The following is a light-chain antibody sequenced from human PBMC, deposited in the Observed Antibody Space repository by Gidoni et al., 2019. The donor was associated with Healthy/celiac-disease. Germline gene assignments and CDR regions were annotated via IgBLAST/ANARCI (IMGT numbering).Light chain of an antibody. CDR3: QAWDSSTEPVV. CDR1: KLGDKY. J-gene: IGLJ2*01. Sequence: SYELTQPPSVSVSPGQTASITCPGDKLGDKYACWYQQKPGQSPVLVIYQDSKRPSGIPERFSGSNSGNTATLTISGTQAMDEADYYCQAWDSSTEPVVFGGGTKLTVL. V-gene: IGLV3-1*01. CDR2: QDS.